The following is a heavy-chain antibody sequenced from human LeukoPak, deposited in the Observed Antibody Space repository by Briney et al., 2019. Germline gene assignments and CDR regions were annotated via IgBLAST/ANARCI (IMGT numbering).Heavy chain of an antibody. V-gene: IGHV4-59*01. D-gene: IGHD3-10*01. Sequence: SETLSLTCTVSGGSISSYYWSWIRQPPGKGLEWIGYIYYSGSTNYNPSLKSRVTISVDTSKHQFPLKLSSVTAADTAVYYCARVEGTGSYLSTYGMDVWGQGTTVTVSS. CDR2: IYYSGST. J-gene: IGHJ6*02. CDR3: ARVEGTGSYLSTYGMDV. CDR1: GGSISSYY.